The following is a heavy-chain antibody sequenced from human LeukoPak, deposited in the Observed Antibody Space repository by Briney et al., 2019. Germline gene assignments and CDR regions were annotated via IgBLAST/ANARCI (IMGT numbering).Heavy chain of an antibody. J-gene: IGHJ6*03. CDR1: GGSISSGDYY. CDR2: IYYSGST. V-gene: IGHV4-30-4*08. CDR3: AREVNTAMVSLGKYYYYHYMDV. D-gene: IGHD5-18*01. Sequence: SQTLSLTCTVSGGSISSGDYYWSWIRQPPGKGLEWIGYIYYSGSTYYNPSLKSRVTISVDTSKNQFSLKLSSVTAADTAVYYCAREVNTAMVSLGKYYYYHYMDVWGKGTTVTVSS.